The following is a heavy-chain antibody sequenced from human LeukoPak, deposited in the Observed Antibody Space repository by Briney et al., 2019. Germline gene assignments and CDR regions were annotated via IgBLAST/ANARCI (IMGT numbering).Heavy chain of an antibody. V-gene: IGHV3-23*01. D-gene: IGHD3-22*01. CDR3: AKGSYYDSSGSFYFDY. Sequence: GGSLRLSCAASGFTFSSYAMSWVRQAPGKGLEWVSGISGSGDNTYYADSVKGRFIISRDNSKNTLYVQVNSLGTEDTAAYYCAKGSYYDSSGSFYFDYWGQGTLVTVSS. J-gene: IGHJ4*02. CDR2: ISGSGDNT. CDR1: GFTFSSYA.